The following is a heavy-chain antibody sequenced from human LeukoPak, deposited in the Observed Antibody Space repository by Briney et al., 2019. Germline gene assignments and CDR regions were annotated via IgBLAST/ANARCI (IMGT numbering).Heavy chain of an antibody. CDR3: ASTYNSGPYAALDI. D-gene: IGHD6-19*01. J-gene: IGHJ3*02. V-gene: IGHV4-28*01. CDR1: GYSISSSNW. Sequence: SETLSLTCAVSGYSISSSNWWGWIRQPPGKGLEWIGYIYYSGSTYYNPSLKSRVTMSVDTSKNQFSLKLSSVTAVDTAVYYCASTYNSGPYAALDIWGQGIMVTVSS. CDR2: IYYSGST.